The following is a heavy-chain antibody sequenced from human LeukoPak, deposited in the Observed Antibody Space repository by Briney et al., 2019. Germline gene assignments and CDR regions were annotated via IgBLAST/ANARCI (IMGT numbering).Heavy chain of an antibody. D-gene: IGHD5-24*01. CDR2: ISHDGRTK. Sequence: GGSLRLSCVVFGFNFDNFAMHWVRQPLGKGLEWVAVISHDGRTKYYADSMKGRITISRDNSKNTLFLQMNNLRSEDTAVYFCARPSPPGDGYNPPDHWGQGTLVTVSS. V-gene: IGHV3-30*04. CDR1: GFNFDNFA. J-gene: IGHJ4*02. CDR3: ARPSPPGDGYNPPDH.